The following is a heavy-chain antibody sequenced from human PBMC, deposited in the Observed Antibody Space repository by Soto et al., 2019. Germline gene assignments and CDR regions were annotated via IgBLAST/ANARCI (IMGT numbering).Heavy chain of an antibody. CDR1: GDTFTDYY. CDR2: VNPSGGHT. D-gene: IGHD2-21*02. Sequence: QVQLVQSGAEVKKPGASVKVSCKASGDTFTDYYIHWVRQAPGQGLEWMGTVNPSGGHTTYAQHCLVRMTMNRDKSTSTLYMELTSLTSEDTAVYYCARGGHVVVVTAALDYWGQGTLVTVSS. J-gene: IGHJ4*02. CDR3: ARGGHVVVVTAALDY. V-gene: IGHV1-46*01.